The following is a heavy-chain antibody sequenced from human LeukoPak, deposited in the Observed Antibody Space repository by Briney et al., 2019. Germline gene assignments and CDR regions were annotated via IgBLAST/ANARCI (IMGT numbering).Heavy chain of an antibody. D-gene: IGHD3-10*01. Sequence: ASVKVSCKASGYTFTSYYMHWVRQAPGQGLEWMGIINPSGGSTSYAQKFQGRVTMTRDTSTSTVYMGLSSLRSEDTAVYYCARGEGLLWFGELPDYWGQGTLVTASS. CDR2: INPSGGST. J-gene: IGHJ4*02. CDR1: GYTFTSYY. V-gene: IGHV1-46*01. CDR3: ARGEGLLWFGELPDY.